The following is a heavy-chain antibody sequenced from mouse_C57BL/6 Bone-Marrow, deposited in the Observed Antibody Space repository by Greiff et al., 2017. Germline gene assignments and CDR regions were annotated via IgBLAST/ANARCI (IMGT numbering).Heavy chain of an antibody. V-gene: IGHV5-9*01. CDR1: GFTFSSYT. Sequence: EVKVVESGGGLVKPGGSLKLSCAASGFTFSSYTMSWVRQTPEKRLQWVAAISGGGGNTYYPDSVKGRSTISRDNDKNTPYLQMSSLRSEDTALYYCSRQVTTVLATKYFDVWGTGTTVTVSS. J-gene: IGHJ1*03. D-gene: IGHD1-1*01. CDR2: ISGGGGNT. CDR3: SRQVTTVLATKYFDV.